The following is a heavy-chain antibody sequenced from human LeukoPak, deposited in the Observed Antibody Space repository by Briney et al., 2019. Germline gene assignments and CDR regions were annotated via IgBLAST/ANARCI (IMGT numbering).Heavy chain of an antibody. J-gene: IGHJ2*01. D-gene: IGHD3-16*01. CDR1: GFTFSSYA. Sequence: GGSLRLSCAASGFTFSSYAMHWDRQAPGKGLEWVAVISYDGSNKYYADSVKGRFTISRDNSKNTLYLQMNSLRAEDTAVYYCAREATWGNWYFDLWGRGTLVTVSS. CDR2: ISYDGSNK. V-gene: IGHV3-30-3*01. CDR3: AREATWGNWYFDL.